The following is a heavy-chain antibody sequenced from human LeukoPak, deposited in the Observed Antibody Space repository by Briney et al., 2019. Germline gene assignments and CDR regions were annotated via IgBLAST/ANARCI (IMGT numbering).Heavy chain of an antibody. J-gene: IGHJ4*02. CDR2: ISSSSSYI. CDR1: GFTFSRYS. Sequence: PGGSLRLSCAASGFTFSRYSMNWVRQAPGKGLEWVSSISSSSSYIYYADSVKGRFTISRDNAKNTLYLQMNSLRDEDTAVYYCAKDYCSTTRCGMDSWGQGTLVTVSS. CDR3: AKDYCSTTRCGMDS. V-gene: IGHV3-21*01. D-gene: IGHD2-2*01.